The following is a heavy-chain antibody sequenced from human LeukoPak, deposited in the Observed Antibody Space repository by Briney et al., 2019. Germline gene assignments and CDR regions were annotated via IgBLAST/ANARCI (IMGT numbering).Heavy chain of an antibody. V-gene: IGHV4-31*03. CDR1: GGSISSGGYY. D-gene: IGHD3-22*01. Sequence: PSETLSLTCTVSGGSISSGGYYWSWIRQHPGKGLEWIGYIYYSGSTYYNPSLKSRVTISVDTSKNQFSLKLSSVTAADTAVYYCAKEYYFDPQDAFHIWGQGTMVTVSS. CDR3: AKEYYFDPQDAFHI. J-gene: IGHJ3*02. CDR2: IYYSGST.